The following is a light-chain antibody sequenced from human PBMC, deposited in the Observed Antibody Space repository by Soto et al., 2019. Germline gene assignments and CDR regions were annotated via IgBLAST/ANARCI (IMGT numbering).Light chain of an antibody. CDR1: QSITTF. Sequence: DIQVTQSPSSLSASVGDRVTITCRASQSITTFLNWYQQKPGNAPKLLIYAASSLQTGVPSRFSGSGSGTDFTLTISSLQREDFATYYCLQYDSVPRLFGGGTNVEI. CDR2: AAS. V-gene: IGKV1-39*01. J-gene: IGKJ4*01. CDR3: LQYDSVPRL.